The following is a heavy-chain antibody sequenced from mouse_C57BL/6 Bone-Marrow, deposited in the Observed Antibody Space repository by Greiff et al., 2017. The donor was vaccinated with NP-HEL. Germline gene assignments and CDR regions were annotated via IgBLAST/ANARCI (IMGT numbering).Heavy chain of an antibody. Sequence: VKLVESGAELARPGASVKLSCKASGYTFTSYGISWVKQRTGQGLEWIGEIYPRSGNTYYNEKFKGKATLTADKSSSTAYMELRSLTSEDSAVYFCAASITTVVARGDYWGQGTTLTVSS. V-gene: IGHV1-81*01. J-gene: IGHJ2*01. CDR2: IYPRSGNT. CDR1: GYTFTSYG. D-gene: IGHD1-1*01. CDR3: AASITTVVARGDY.